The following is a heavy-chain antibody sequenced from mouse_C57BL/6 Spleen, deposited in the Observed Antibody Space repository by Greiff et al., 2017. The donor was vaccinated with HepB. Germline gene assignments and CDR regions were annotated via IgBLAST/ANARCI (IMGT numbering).Heavy chain of an antibody. D-gene: IGHD2-4*01. CDR3: ARDYDFFAY. J-gene: IGHJ3*01. CDR2: INPSSGYT. V-gene: IGHV1-7*01. CDR1: GYTFTSYW. Sequence: QVHVKQSGAELAKPGASVKLSCKASGYTFTSYWMHWVKKRPGQGLEWIGYINPSSGYTKYNQKFKDKATLTADKSSSTAYMQLSSLTYEDSAVYYCARDYDFFAYWGQGTLVTVSA.